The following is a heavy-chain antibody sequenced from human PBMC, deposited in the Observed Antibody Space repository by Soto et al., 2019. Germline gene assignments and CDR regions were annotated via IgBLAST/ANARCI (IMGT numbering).Heavy chain of an antibody. CDR1: GVPSTTSGLC. J-gene: IGHJ5*01. Sequence: QITVKTSAPTLVKPTHNVPLTCTFSGVPSTTSGLCVGWDRQPPGKALERLAFIYWEDDKRYSPSLRSRLSITKDTSNNEVVLTLTHVDRVDKGTYYCAQSTLTGDRWFYSWGQETLATVS. CDR3: AQSTLTGDRWFYS. CDR2: IYWEDDK. V-gene: IGHV2-5*02. D-gene: IGHD1-26*01.